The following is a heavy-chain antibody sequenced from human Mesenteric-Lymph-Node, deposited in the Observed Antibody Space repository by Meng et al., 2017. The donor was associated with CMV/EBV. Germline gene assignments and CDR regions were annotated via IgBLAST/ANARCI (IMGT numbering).Heavy chain of an antibody. CDR3: ARDRYSYGPHILGY. Sequence: KASGYTFTSYAMHWVRQAPGQRLEWMGIINPSGDSTSYAQKFQGRVTMTRDKSTSTVYMERSSLRSEDTAVYYCARDRYSYGPHILGYWGQGTLVTVSS. J-gene: IGHJ4*02. D-gene: IGHD5-18*01. CDR2: INPSGDST. V-gene: IGHV1-46*01. CDR1: GYTFTSYA.